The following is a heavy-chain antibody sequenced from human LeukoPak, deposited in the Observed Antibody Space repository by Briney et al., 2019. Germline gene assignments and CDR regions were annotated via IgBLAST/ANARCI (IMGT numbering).Heavy chain of an antibody. CDR3: ARDRYSGSWYSIYYYGMDV. J-gene: IGHJ6*02. D-gene: IGHD6-13*01. Sequence: GGSLRLSCAASGFTFSSYSMNWVRQAPGKGLEWVSSISSSSSYIYYADSVKGRFTISRDNAKNSLSLQMNSLRAEDTAVYYCARDRYSGSWYSIYYYGMDVWGQGTTVTVSS. CDR1: GFTFSSYS. V-gene: IGHV3-21*01. CDR2: ISSSSSYI.